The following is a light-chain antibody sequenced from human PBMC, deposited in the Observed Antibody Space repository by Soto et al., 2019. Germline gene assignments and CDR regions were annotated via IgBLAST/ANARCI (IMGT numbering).Light chain of an antibody. Sequence: EIVLTQSPGTLALSPGERATLSCRASQSVSTYLAWYQQKPGQAPRLLIYEASSRATGIPDRFSGSGSGTDFTLRISRLEPEDFAVYYCQQYVTTPITFGQGTRLEIK. V-gene: IGKV3-20*01. CDR2: EAS. CDR1: QSVSTY. CDR3: QQYVTTPIT. J-gene: IGKJ5*01.